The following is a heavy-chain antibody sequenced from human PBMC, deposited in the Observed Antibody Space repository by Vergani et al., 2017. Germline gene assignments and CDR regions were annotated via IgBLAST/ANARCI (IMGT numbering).Heavy chain of an antibody. CDR1: GFTFSNAW. CDR3: TTERYCTNGVCYTKVGY. V-gene: IGHV3-15*01. D-gene: IGHD2-8*01. J-gene: IGHJ4*02. Sequence: EVQLVESGGGLVKPGGSLRLSCAASGFTFSNAWMSWVRQAPGKGLEWVGRIKSKTDGGTTDYAAPVKGRFTISRDDSKNTLYLQMNSLKTEDTAVYYCTTERYCTNGVCYTKVGYWGQGTLVTVSS. CDR2: IKSKTDGGTT.